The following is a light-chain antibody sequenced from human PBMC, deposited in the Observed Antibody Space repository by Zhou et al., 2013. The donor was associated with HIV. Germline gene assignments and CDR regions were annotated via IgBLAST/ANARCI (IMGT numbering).Light chain of an antibody. V-gene: IGKV1-39*01. Sequence: DIQMTQSPSSLSASIGDRVTITCRASQSISNYLNWYQQKPGIAPKILIYATSSLQSGVPSRFSGSASGTDFTLTITSLQPEDFATYYCQQSYSTPPVTFGQGTKVEIK. J-gene: IGKJ1*01. CDR1: QSISNY. CDR2: ATS. CDR3: QQSYSTPPVT.